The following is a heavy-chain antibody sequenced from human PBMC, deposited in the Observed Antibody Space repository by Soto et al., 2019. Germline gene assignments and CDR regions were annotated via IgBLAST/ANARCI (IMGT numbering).Heavy chain of an antibody. D-gene: IGHD4-17*01. CDR3: AKEYGRLDY. J-gene: IGHJ4*02. CDR2: ISSSSGYT. CDR1: GFTFSDYY. V-gene: IGHV3-11*06. Sequence: PGGSLRLSCAASGFTFSDYYMSWIRQAPGKGLEWVSYISSSSGYTNYADSVKGRFTISRDNAKNSLYLQMNSLRAEDTAVYYCAKEYGRLDYWGQGTLVTSPQ.